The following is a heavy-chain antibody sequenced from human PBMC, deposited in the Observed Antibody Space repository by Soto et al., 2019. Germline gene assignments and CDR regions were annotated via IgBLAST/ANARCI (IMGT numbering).Heavy chain of an antibody. J-gene: IGHJ6*02. CDR2: IYYSGST. D-gene: IGHD3-3*01. V-gene: IGHV4-59*01. Sequence: SETLSLTCTVSGSSISSYYWSWIRQPPGKGLEWIGYIYYSGSTNYNPSLKSRVTISVDTSKNQFSLKLSSVTAADTAVYYCARDGNYDFWSGYYFDYYYGMDVWGQGTTVTVSS. CDR1: GSSISSYY. CDR3: ARDGNYDFWSGYYFDYYYGMDV.